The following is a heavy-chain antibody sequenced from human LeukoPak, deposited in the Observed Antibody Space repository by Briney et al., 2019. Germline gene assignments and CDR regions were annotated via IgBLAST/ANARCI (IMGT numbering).Heavy chain of an antibody. V-gene: IGHV3-23*01. CDR1: GFTLSSYA. D-gene: IGHD3-10*01. CDR3: ARGLPVRGVNTDY. Sequence: PGGSLRLSCAASGFTLSSYAMSWVRQAPGKGLEWVSAISGSGGSTYYADSVKGRFTISRDNSKNTLYLQMNSLRAEDTAVYYCARGLPVRGVNTDYWGQGTLVTVSS. J-gene: IGHJ4*02. CDR2: ISGSGGST.